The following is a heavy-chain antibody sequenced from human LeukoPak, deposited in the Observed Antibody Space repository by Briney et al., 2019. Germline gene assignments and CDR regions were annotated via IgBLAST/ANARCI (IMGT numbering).Heavy chain of an antibody. Sequence: GSLRLSCTASGFSFTSYGMHWVRQTPGKGLEWVAMIWYDGSNTYYADSVKGRFTISRDNSKNTLFLQMDSLRAEDTAVYYCARDRSTTHFDYWGQGTLVTVSS. D-gene: IGHD5/OR15-5a*01. V-gene: IGHV3-33*01. CDR3: ARDRSTTHFDY. CDR2: IWYDGSNT. J-gene: IGHJ4*02. CDR1: GFSFTSYG.